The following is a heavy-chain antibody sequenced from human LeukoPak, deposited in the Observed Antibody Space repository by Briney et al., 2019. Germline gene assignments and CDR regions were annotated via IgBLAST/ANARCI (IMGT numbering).Heavy chain of an antibody. J-gene: IGHJ5*02. Sequence: SETLSLTCTVSGGSISSYYWSWIRQPAGKGLEWIGRIYTSGSTNYNPSLKSRVTMSVDTSKNQFSLKLSSVTAADTAVYYCARELYCSGGSCYSRLDPWGQGTLVTASS. CDR1: GGSISSYY. CDR2: IYTSGST. V-gene: IGHV4-4*07. D-gene: IGHD2-15*01. CDR3: ARELYCSGGSCYSRLDP.